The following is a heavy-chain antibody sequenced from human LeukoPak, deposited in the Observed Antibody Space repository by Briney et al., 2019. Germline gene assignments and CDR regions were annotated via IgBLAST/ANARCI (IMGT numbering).Heavy chain of an antibody. CDR2: MNPNSGNT. V-gene: IGHV1-8*01. J-gene: IGHJ4*02. Sequence: ASVKVSCKASGYTFTSYDINWVRQATGQGLEWMGWMNPNSGNTGYAQKFQGRVTMTRNTSISTAYMELSSLRSEDTAVYYCATRYSSGWTPFDYWGQGTLVTVSS. CDR3: ATRYSSGWTPFDY. CDR1: GYTFTSYD. D-gene: IGHD6-19*01.